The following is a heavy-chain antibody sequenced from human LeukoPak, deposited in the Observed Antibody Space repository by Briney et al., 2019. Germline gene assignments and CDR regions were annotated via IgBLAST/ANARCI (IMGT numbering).Heavy chain of an antibody. Sequence: SDTLSLPCTVSGGSLSSCTSYWVWIPPPPGKGLEWIGSIYYNERPYSIPSLTSQVTVFVDTSENQFSWSLNSVTAADTAVYFCARRLSAAAYGSGSVDYWGQGTLVTVS. D-gene: IGHD3-10*01. CDR2: IYYNERP. V-gene: IGHV4-39*01. J-gene: IGHJ4*02. CDR3: ARRLSAAAYGSGSVDY. CDR1: GGSLSSCTSY.